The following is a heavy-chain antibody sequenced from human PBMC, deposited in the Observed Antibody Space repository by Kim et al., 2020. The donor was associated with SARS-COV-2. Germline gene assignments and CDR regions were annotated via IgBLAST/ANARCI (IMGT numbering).Heavy chain of an antibody. CDR3: ARDVHVGAFDI. V-gene: IGHV3-7*03. Sequence: KYYVDSVKGRFTISRDNAKNALYLQMNSLRAEDTAVYYCARDVHVGAFDIWGQGTMVTVSS. CDR2: K. J-gene: IGHJ3*02.